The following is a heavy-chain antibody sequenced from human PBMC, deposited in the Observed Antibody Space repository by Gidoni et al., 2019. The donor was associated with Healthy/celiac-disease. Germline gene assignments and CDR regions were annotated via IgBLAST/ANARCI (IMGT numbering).Heavy chain of an antibody. CDR1: GGSISRGGYY. J-gene: IGHJ5*02. CDR2: IYYSGST. Sequence: QVQLQESGPGLVKPSQTLSPTCTFPGGSISRGGYYWSWSRQHPGKGLEWIGYIYYSGSTYYNPSLKSLVTISVDTSKNQFSLKLSSVTAADTAVYYCARTLGYCSGGSCPGWFDPWGQGTLVTVSS. CDR3: ARTLGYCSGGSCPGWFDP. D-gene: IGHD2-15*01. V-gene: IGHV4-31*01.